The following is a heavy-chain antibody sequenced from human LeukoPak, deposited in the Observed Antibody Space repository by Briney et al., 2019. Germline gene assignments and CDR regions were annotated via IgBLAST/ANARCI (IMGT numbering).Heavy chain of an antibody. J-gene: IGHJ5*02. CDR2: INHGGST. V-gene: IGHV4-34*01. Sequence: PSETLSLTCAVYGGSFSGYYWSWIRQPPGKGLEWIGEINHGGSTNYNPSLKSRVTISVDTSKNQFSLKLSSVTAADTAVYYCARSRTKYNWFDPWGQGTLVTVSS. CDR1: GGSFSGYY. D-gene: IGHD3-3*01. CDR3: ARSRTKYNWFDP.